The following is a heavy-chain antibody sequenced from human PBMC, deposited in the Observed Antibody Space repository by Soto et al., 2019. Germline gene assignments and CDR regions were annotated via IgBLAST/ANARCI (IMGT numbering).Heavy chain of an antibody. J-gene: IGHJ5*01. CDR3: AKERNFWSGTAGFDS. CDR1: GFTFSMFA. CDR2: ISGSGGST. V-gene: IGHV3-23*01. Sequence: PGGSLRLSCVGSGFTFSMFAMSWVRQAPGKGLEWISSISGSGGSTYYANTVKGRFTVYRDKSKTTVFLKMNSLRTEDTAVYFCAKERNFWSGTAGFDSWGQGSPVTVSS. D-gene: IGHD3-3*01.